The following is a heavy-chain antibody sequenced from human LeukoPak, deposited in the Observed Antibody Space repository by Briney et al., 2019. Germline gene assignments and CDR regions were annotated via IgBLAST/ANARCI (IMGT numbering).Heavy chain of an antibody. Sequence: GESLKISCKGSGYTFTNYWIGWVRQMPGKGLEWMGVFYPADSDTRYSPSFQGQVTISADKSISTAYLQWSSLKASDTAIYYCASTGSGYYVDAFAYWGEGTLVTVSS. J-gene: IGHJ4*02. CDR1: GYTFTNYW. V-gene: IGHV5-51*01. CDR2: FYPADSDT. CDR3: ASTGSGYYVDAFAY. D-gene: IGHD3-22*01.